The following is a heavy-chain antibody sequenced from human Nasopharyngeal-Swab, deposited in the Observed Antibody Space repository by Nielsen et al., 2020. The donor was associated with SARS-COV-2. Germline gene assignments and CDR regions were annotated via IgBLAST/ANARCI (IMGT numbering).Heavy chain of an antibody. CDR1: TFTFDYYA. D-gene: IGHD2-21*02. V-gene: IGHV3-43*02. J-gene: IGHJ4*02. CDR3: AKGRSDSYYTYFDS. CDR2: ITKDAKTT. Sequence: GESLKLSCVASTFTFDYYALHWVRQAPGKGLEWLSLITKDAKTTQYADSVKGRFTISRDNSKKSLYLQMSGLRPEDTAFYFCAKGRSDSYYTYFDSWGQGTLVTVSS.